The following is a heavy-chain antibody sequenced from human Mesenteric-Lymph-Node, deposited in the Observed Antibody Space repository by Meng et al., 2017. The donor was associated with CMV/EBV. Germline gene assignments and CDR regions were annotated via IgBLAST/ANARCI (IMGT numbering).Heavy chain of an antibody. J-gene: IGHJ5*02. V-gene: IGHV3-30*18. CDR1: GFTLSRYV. Sequence: GESLKISCAASGFTLSRYVMHWVRQAPGKGLEWVAVISYDGSHKHYADSVKGRFTISRDNSKNTLYLQMNSLRAEDTAVYYCAKDTIWFGELNWFDPWGQGTLVTVSS. D-gene: IGHD3-10*01. CDR3: AKDTIWFGELNWFDP. CDR2: ISYDGSHK.